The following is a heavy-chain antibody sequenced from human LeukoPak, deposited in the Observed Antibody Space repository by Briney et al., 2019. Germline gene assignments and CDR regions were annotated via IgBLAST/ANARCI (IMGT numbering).Heavy chain of an antibody. CDR3: ARQQYASGNSYYLDY. CDR1: GDSISSSY. D-gene: IGHD3-10*01. V-gene: IGHV4-59*08. Sequence: PSETLSLTCTVSGDSISSSYWSWIRQPPGKGLEWIGYIYHTGSTNSNPSLKSRVTISVDTSKNQVSLRLSSVTAADTAVYYCARQQYASGNSYYLDYWGQGTLVTVSS. J-gene: IGHJ4*02. CDR2: IYHTGST.